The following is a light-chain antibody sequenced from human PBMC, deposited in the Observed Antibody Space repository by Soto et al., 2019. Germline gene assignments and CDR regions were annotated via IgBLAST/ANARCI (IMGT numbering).Light chain of an antibody. CDR3: HQYGSSGT. CDR2: GAS. Sequence: ETVLTQSPCTLSMSPGESATLSCRTRHSVSNNYLAWYQQNPGQAPRLLIYGASNRATGTPDRFSGSGSETDFTITISRLEPEDFAVYYCHQYGSSGTFGQGAKVDIK. V-gene: IGKV3-20*01. CDR1: HSVSNNY. J-gene: IGKJ1*01.